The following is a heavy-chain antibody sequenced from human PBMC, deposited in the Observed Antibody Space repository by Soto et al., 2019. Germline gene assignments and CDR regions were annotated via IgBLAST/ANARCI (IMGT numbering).Heavy chain of an antibody. Sequence: GGSLRLSCTVSGFAFNNYGINWVRQAPGKGLEWVSSISKSDYTYYSDSVKGRFTISRDNAKNSVSLQMNTLRVEDTAVYYCAREDSIIIPAVSDFWGQGTLVTVP. V-gene: IGHV3-21*01. D-gene: IGHD2-2*01. CDR3: AREDSIIIPAVSDF. CDR2: ISKSDYT. CDR1: GFAFNNYG. J-gene: IGHJ4*02.